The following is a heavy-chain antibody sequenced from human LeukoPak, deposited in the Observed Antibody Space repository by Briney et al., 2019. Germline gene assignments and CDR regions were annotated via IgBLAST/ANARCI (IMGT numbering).Heavy chain of an antibody. CDR2: IYHSGST. D-gene: IGHD5-18*01. J-gene: IGHJ4*02. CDR1: GGSISSSNW. Sequence: PSETLSLTCAVSGGSISSSNWWSWVRQPPGKGLEWIGEIYHSGSTNYNPSLKSRVTISVDTSKNQISLSLRSVTASDTAVYYCAREAIAGYSYGRGGFYFDYWGQGTLVTVSS. V-gene: IGHV4-4*02. CDR3: AREAIAGYSYGRGGFYFDY.